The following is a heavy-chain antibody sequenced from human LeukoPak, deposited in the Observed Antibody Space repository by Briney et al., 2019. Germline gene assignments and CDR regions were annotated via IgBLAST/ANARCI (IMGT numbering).Heavy chain of an antibody. CDR1: GGSISNKTYC. CDR2: IYYSGST. V-gene: IGHV4-39*07. CDR3: ARDHILTGYDDY. J-gene: IGHJ4*02. D-gene: IGHD3-9*01. Sequence: PSETLSLTCTVSGGSISNKTYCWGWIRQPPGKGLEWIGSIYYSGSTYYNPSLKSRVTISVDTSKNQFSLKLSSVTAADTAAYYCARDHILTGYDDYWGQGTLVTVSS.